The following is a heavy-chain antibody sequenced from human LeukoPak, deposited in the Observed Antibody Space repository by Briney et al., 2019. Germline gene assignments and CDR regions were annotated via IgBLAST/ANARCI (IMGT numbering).Heavy chain of an antibody. CDR3: AREKPELDY. V-gene: IGHV3-48*03. CDR2: ISSSGSTI. CDR1: GFTFSSYE. J-gene: IGHJ4*02. Sequence: PGGSLRLSCAASGFTFSSYEMNWVRQAPGKGLEWVSYISSSGSTIYYADSVKGRFTISRDNAKNSLYLQMKSLRVEDTAVYYCAREKPELDYWGQGTLVTVSP.